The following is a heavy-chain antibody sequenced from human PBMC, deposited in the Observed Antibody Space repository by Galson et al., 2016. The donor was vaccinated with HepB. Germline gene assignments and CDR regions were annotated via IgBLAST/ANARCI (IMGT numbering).Heavy chain of an antibody. CDR3: ARDGYNCGLDW. CDR1: GGFIRSYY. CDR2: IHSSGDT. D-gene: IGHD5-24*01. Sequence: SETLSLTCTVSGGFIRSYYWNWIRQPPGKGLEWIGCIHSSGDTKSDPSLKSRVTMSLDTSKNQFSLQRSSVTAADTAIYYCARDGYNCGLDWWGQGTLVTVSS. V-gene: IGHV4-59*01. J-gene: IGHJ4*02.